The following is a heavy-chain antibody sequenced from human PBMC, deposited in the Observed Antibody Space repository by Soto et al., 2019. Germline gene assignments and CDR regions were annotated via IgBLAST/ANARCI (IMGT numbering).Heavy chain of an antibody. Sequence: QVQLVESGGGVVQPGRSLRLSCAASGFTFSSYAMQWVRQAPGKGLEWVAVISYDGSNKYYADSVKGRFTISRDNSKNTLYLQMNSLRAEDTAVYYWARPDYGSGSSPDYWGQGTLVTVSS. CDR3: ARPDYGSGSSPDY. CDR1: GFTFSSYA. D-gene: IGHD3-10*01. V-gene: IGHV3-30-3*01. CDR2: ISYDGSNK. J-gene: IGHJ4*02.